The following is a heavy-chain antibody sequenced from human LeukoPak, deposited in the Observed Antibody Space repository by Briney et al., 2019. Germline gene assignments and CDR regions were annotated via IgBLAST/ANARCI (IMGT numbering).Heavy chain of an antibody. V-gene: IGHV4-39*07. J-gene: IGHJ4*02. CDR3: ARTSYDSSGYDY. CDR2: IYYSGST. D-gene: IGHD3-22*01. Sequence: SETLSLTCTVSGGSISSSSYYWGWIRQPPGKGLEWIGSIYYSGSTYYNPSLKSRVTISVDTSKNQFSLKLSSVTAADTAVYYCARTSYDSSGYDYWGQGTLVTVSS. CDR1: GGSISSSSYY.